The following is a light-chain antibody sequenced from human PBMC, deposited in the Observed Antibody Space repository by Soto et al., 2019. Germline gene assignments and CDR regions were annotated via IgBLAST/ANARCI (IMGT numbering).Light chain of an antibody. V-gene: IGLV1-51*01. J-gene: IGLJ2*01. Sequence: QSVLTQPPSVSAAPGQRVTISCSGSSSNIGENFVSWYQHLPGTAPKLLIYDNDKRPSGIPDRFSGSKSGTSATLGITGLQIDDEADYYCQSYDTGLTGHVLFGGGTKLTVL. CDR2: DND. CDR3: QSYDTGLTGHVL. CDR1: SSNIGENF.